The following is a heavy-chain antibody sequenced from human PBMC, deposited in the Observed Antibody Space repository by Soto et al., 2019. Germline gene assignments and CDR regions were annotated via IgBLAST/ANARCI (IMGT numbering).Heavy chain of an antibody. D-gene: IGHD6-6*01. V-gene: IGHV1-46*01. J-gene: IGHJ6*02. Sequence: ASVKVSCKASGYTFTSYYMHWVRQAPGQGLEWMGIINPSGGSTSYAQKFQGRVTMTRDTSTSTVYMELSSLRSEDTAVYYCATALLLSPIAARQTGHYYYYYGMDVWAKGPRSPSP. CDR1: GYTFTSYY. CDR3: ATALLLSPIAARQTGHYYYYYGMDV. CDR2: INPSGGST.